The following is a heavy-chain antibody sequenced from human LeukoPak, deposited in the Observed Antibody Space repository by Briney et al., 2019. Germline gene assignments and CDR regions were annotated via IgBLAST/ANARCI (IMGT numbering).Heavy chain of an antibody. Sequence: GRSLRLSCAASGFTFSSYAMHWVRQAPGKGLERVAVISYDGSNKYYADSVKGRFTISRDNSKNTLYLQMNSLRAEDTAVYYCARDGYSGSYFDYWGQGTLVTVSS. CDR3: ARDGYSGSYFDY. V-gene: IGHV3-30-3*01. CDR1: GFTFSSYA. J-gene: IGHJ4*02. CDR2: ISYDGSNK. D-gene: IGHD5-12*01.